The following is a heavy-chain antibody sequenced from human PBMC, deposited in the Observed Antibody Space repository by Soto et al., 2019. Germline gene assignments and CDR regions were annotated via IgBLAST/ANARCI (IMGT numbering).Heavy chain of an antibody. J-gene: IGHJ6*02. CDR2: INHSGST. CDR1: GGSFSGYY. CDR3: ARGRYCSGGRCYGPSYYYYGMDV. V-gene: IGHV4-34*01. D-gene: IGHD2-15*01. Sequence: QVQLQQWGAGLLKPSETLSLTCAVYGGSFSGYYWSWIRQPPGKGLEWIGEINHSGSTNYNPSLKSRVTITVATSKNQFSLKLSSVTASDTAVYYCARGRYCSGGRCYGPSYYYYGMDVWGQGTTVTVSS.